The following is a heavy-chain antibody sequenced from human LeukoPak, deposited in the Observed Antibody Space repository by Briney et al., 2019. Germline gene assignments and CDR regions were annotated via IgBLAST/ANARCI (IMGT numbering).Heavy chain of an antibody. CDR2: FDPEDGET. Sequence: GASVKVSCTVSGYTLTELSMHWVRQAPGKGLEWMGGFDPEDGETIYAQKFQGRVTMTEDTSTDTAYMELSSLRSEDTAVYYCATDSGSYYAYFDYWGQRTLVTVSS. CDR3: ATDSGSYYAYFDY. J-gene: IGHJ4*02. D-gene: IGHD1-26*01. V-gene: IGHV1-24*01. CDR1: GYTLTELS.